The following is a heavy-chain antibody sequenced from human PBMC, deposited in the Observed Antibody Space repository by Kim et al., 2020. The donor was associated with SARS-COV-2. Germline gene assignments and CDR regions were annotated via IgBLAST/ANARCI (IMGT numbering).Heavy chain of an antibody. Sequence: GGSLRLSCAASGFPVSSHYMSWVRQAPGKGLEWVSVIYSGGSTYYADSVKGRFTISGDNSKKTLHLQMSSLRAEDTAVYYCARAAGYTYAMDVWGQGTTVTVSS. J-gene: IGHJ6*02. V-gene: IGHV3-53*01. D-gene: IGHD5-18*01. CDR3: ARAAGYTYAMDV. CDR1: GFPVSSHY. CDR2: IYSGGST.